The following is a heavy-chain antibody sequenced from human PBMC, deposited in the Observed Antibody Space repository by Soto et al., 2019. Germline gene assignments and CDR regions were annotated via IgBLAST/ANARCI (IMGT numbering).Heavy chain of an antibody. Sequence: PGGSLRLSCAASGFTFSSYSMNWVRQAPGKGLEWVSSISSSSSYIYYADSVKGRFTISRDNAKNSLYLQMNSLRAEDTAAYYCARADYDFWSGYYRGNWFDPWGQGTLVTVSS. V-gene: IGHV3-21*01. CDR1: GFTFSSYS. D-gene: IGHD3-3*01. CDR2: ISSSSSYI. J-gene: IGHJ5*02. CDR3: ARADYDFWSGYYRGNWFDP.